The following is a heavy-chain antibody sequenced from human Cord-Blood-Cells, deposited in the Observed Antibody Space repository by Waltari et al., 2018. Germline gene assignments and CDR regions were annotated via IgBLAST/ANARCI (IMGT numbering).Heavy chain of an antibody. J-gene: IGHJ4*02. V-gene: IGHV4-34*01. D-gene: IGHD6-19*01. CDR1: GGSFSGYY. Sequence: QVQLQQWGAGLLKPSETLSLTCAVYGGSFSGYYWSWIRQPPGKGLEWIGEINHSGSTNYHPSLKSRVTISVDTSKNQFSLKLSSVTAADTAVYYCARGQGSSGWYDYWGQGTLVTVSS. CDR3: ARGQGSSGWYDY. CDR2: INHSGST.